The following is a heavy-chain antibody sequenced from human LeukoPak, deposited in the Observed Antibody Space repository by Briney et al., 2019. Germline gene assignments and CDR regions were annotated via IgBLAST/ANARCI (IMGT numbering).Heavy chain of an antibody. D-gene: IGHD2-15*01. CDR2: IYTSGST. V-gene: IGHV4-4*07. Sequence: SETLSLTCTVSGGSISSYYWSWIRQPAGKGLEWIGRIYTSGSTNYNPSLKSRVTMSVDTSKNQFSLKLSSVTAADTAVYYCASVLGYCSGDSCYGGAFDIWGQGTMVTVSS. J-gene: IGHJ3*02. CDR1: GGSISSYY. CDR3: ASVLGYCSGDSCYGGAFDI.